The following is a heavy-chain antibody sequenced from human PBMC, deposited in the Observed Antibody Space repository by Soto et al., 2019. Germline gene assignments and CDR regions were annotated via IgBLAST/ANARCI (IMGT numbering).Heavy chain of an antibody. V-gene: IGHV3-30*09. CDR3: ARGRSAGYNVPPPD. CDR2: ILFDGSKK. CDR1: GFTFSKFA. Sequence: SLRLSCAASGFTFSKFAMHWVRQAPGQELEWLAVILFDGSKKYYADSVKDRFAISRDNSKNTLYLQMSSLRTADTAVYYCARGRSAGYNVPPPDLGQGTLVTVSS. J-gene: IGHJ4*02. D-gene: IGHD6-25*01.